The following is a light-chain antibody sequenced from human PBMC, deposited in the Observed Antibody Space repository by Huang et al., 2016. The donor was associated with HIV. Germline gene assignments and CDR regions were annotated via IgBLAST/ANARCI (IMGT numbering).Light chain of an antibody. CDR2: GAS. J-gene: IGKJ4*01. CDR1: QSGSSNS. V-gene: IGKV3-20*01. Sequence: DILLTQSPGTLSLSPGQRATLSCRASQSGSSNSLAWYQQKPGQAPRVLIYGASTRATGIPDRFSGRGSGRDFSLTISGLQPEDLGIYYCQQYGNSPLTFGGGTKVEI. CDR3: QQYGNSPLT.